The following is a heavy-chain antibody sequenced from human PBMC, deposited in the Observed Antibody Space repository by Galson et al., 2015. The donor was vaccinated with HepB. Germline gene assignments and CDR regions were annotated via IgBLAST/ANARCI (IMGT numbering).Heavy chain of an antibody. D-gene: IGHD3-10*01. CDR2: ISAYNGNT. CDR3: ASVRFGEFNWFDP. Sequence: SVKVSCKASGYTFTSYGISWVRQAPGQGLEWMGWISAYNGNTNYAQKLQGRVTMTTDTSTSTAYMELRSLRSDDTAVYYCASVRFGEFNWFDPWGQGTLVTVSS. V-gene: IGHV1-18*04. J-gene: IGHJ5*02. CDR1: GYTFTSYG.